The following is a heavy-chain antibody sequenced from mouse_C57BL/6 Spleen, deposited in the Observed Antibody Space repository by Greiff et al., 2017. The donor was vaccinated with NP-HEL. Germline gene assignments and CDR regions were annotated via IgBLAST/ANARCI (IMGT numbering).Heavy chain of an antibody. Sequence: QVQLKQPGAELVKPGASVKLSCKASGYTFTSYWMQWVKQRPGQGLEWIGEIDPSDSYTNYNQKFKGKATLTVDTSSSTAYMQLSSLTSEDSAVYYCARRELTYAMDYWGQGTSVTVSS. CDR1: GYTFTSYW. CDR2: IDPSDSYT. J-gene: IGHJ4*01. V-gene: IGHV1-50*01. CDR3: ARRELTYAMDY. D-gene: IGHD6-1*01.